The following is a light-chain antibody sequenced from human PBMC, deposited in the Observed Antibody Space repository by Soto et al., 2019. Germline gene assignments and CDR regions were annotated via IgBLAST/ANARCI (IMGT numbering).Light chain of an antibody. CDR3: QESYSTPSVT. CDR1: QSISAY. CDR2: AAS. V-gene: IGKV1-39*01. Sequence: DIQMTQSPSSMSASVGDRVTITCRASQSISAYLNWYQQKPGKAPKLLIYAASSLQSGVPSRSSGSGSGTDFTLTISSLQPEDFATYYCQESYSTPSVTFGPGTKVDNK. J-gene: IGKJ3*01.